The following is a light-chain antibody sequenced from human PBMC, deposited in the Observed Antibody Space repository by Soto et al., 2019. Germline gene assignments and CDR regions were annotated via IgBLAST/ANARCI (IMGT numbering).Light chain of an antibody. Sequence: DIQMTQSPSTLSASVGDRVTITCRASQSVNRWLAWYQQTPGKAPKLLIFDASTLESGVPSRFSGSGFGTEFTLTISSLQPDDFATYYCHQYDSFWTFGQGTKVDIK. CDR1: QSVNRW. V-gene: IGKV1-5*01. CDR3: HQYDSFWT. CDR2: DAS. J-gene: IGKJ1*01.